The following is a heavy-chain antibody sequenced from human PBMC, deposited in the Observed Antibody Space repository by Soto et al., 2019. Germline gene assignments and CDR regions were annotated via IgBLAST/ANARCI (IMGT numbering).Heavy chain of an antibody. CDR3: AKAPFRRPYYFYGMDV. Sequence: VGSLRLSGVASGFTFSDFGMHWVRQGPGKGLEWLAVISEDAETDFHADSVKGRFTVSRDNFKETLYPQMNSLTTDDSGVYFCAKAPFRRPYYFYGMDVWGQGTTVTVSS. J-gene: IGHJ6*02. CDR1: GFTFSDFG. CDR2: ISEDAETD. V-gene: IGHV3-30*18. D-gene: IGHD3-10*01.